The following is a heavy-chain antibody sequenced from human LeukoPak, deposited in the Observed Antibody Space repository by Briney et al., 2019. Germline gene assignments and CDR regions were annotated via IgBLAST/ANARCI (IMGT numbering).Heavy chain of an antibody. CDR1: GFIFSNYW. Sequence: GGSLRLSCAASGFIFSNYWMHWVRQAPGKGLEWVSRINSDGRSTSYADSVKGRFTISRDNAKNSLYLQMNSLRAEDTAVYYCARERGYSGYDYFIDSPSDYWGQGTLVTVSS. CDR3: ARERGYSGYDYFIDSPSDY. CDR2: INSDGRST. V-gene: IGHV3-74*01. J-gene: IGHJ4*02. D-gene: IGHD5-12*01.